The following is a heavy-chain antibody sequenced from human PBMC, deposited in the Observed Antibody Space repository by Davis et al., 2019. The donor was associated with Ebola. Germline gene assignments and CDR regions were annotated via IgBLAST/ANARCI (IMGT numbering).Heavy chain of an antibody. Sequence: SETLSLTCPVSGGSISSSSYYWGWIRQPPGKGLEWIGSIYYSASTYYNPSLKSRVTISVDTSKNQFSLKLSSVTAADTAVYYCARQKYYDILTGGNYYYYYGMDVWGQGTTVTVSS. CDR3: ARQKYYDILTGGNYYYYYGMDV. V-gene: IGHV4-39*01. D-gene: IGHD3-9*01. J-gene: IGHJ6*02. CDR1: GGSISSSSYY. CDR2: IYYSAST.